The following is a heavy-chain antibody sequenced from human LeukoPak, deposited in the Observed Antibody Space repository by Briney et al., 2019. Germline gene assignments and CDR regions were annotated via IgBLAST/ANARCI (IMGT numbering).Heavy chain of an antibody. D-gene: IGHD3-22*01. J-gene: IGHJ4*02. CDR2: IIPIFGTA. CDR1: GGTFSSYA. V-gene: IGHV1-69*05. CDR3: ARENYYDSSGYRDY. Sequence: SVKVSCKASGGTFSSYAISWVRQAPGQGLEWMGGIIPIFGTANYAQKFQGRVTITTDESTSTAYMELSSLRSEDTAVYYCARENYYDSSGYRDYWGQGTLVTVSS.